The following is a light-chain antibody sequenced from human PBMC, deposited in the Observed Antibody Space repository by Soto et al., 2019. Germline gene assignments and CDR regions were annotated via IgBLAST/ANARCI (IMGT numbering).Light chain of an antibody. CDR2: GVS. J-gene: IGKJ4*01. V-gene: IGKV3-20*01. Sequence: EIVLAQSPGTLSLSPGERATLSCRASQRVSNTYLSWYQQKPGQAPRLLIYGVSSRATGIPDRFSGRGSGTDFTLTISRLEPEDFAVYYCQQYSSSPVTFGGGTTVEIK. CDR3: QQYSSSPVT. CDR1: QRVSNTY.